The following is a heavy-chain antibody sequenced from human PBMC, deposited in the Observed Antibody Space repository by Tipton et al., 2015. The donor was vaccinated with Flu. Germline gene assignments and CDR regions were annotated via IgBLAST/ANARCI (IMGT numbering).Heavy chain of an antibody. J-gene: IGHJ4*02. D-gene: IGHD1-26*01. Sequence: QVQLVQSGAEVKKPGASVKVSCKASGYTFTSYNINWVRQAPGQGLEWMGWMNPNSGKTGYPQKFQGRVTMTRDTSISTAYMELSSLRSEDTAVYYCARGFYSGTYSQYFDSWGQGTLVTVSS. CDR1: GYTFTSYN. CDR3: ARGFYSGTYSQYFDS. CDR2: MNPNSGKT. V-gene: IGHV1-8*01.